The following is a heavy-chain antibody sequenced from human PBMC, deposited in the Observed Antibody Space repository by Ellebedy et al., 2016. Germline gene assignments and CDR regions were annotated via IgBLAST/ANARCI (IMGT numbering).Heavy chain of an antibody. J-gene: IGHJ4*02. D-gene: IGHD2-2*01. CDR2: INSGGTT. CDR1: VFTVRSNY. CDR3: ARHRYYSSTWYYFDY. V-gene: IGHV3-53*01. Sequence: GESLKISCAVSVFTVRSNYMSWVRQAPGKGLEWVSSINSGGTTYYADSVKGRFTISRDNSKNTLYLQVNSLRAEDTAVYYCARHRYYSSTWYYFDYWGQGTLVTVSS.